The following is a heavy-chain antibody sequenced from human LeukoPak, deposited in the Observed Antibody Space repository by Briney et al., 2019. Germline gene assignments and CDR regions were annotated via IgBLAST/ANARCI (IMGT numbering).Heavy chain of an antibody. V-gene: IGHV4-38-2*02. CDR1: GYSISSGYY. Sequence: SETLSLTCTVSGYSISSGYYWGWIRQPPGKGLEWIGYIYHSGSTYYNLSLKSRVTISVDRSKNQFSLKLSSVTAADTAVYYCARDVGSRSTSVTPVNCSGGSCYSRYYYYMDVWGKGTTVTVSS. D-gene: IGHD2-15*01. CDR2: IYHSGST. CDR3: ARDVGSRSTSVTPVNCSGGSCYSRYYYYMDV. J-gene: IGHJ6*03.